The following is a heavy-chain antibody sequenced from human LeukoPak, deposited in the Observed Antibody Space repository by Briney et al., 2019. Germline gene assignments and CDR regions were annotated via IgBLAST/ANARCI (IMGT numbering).Heavy chain of an antibody. CDR1: GGTFSSYA. J-gene: IGHJ4*02. CDR2: IIPIFGTA. D-gene: IGHD1-7*01. V-gene: IGHV1-69*05. CDR3: ARGPSYNWNSDHFDY. Sequence: ASVKVSCKASGGTFSSYAISWVRQAPGQGLEWMGGIIPIFGTANYAQKFQGRVTMTRDTSTSTVYMELSSLRSEDTAVYYCARGPSYNWNSDHFDYWGQGTLVTVSS.